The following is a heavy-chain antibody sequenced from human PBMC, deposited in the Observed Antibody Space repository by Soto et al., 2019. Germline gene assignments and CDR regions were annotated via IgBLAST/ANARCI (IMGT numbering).Heavy chain of an antibody. D-gene: IGHD2-21*01. J-gene: IGHJ4*02. Sequence: QVQLQESGPGLVKPSETLSLTCVVSGGSISPSYWGWIRQPAGKGLEWIGRIDSSGGADYNSSLKSRVTKAVDTSKNQVALKLGALAAADPGVYYWGRYSWSLRYFGHWGRGTLVTVSS. CDR2: IDSSGGA. CDR1: GGSISPSY. V-gene: IGHV4-4*07. CDR3: GRYSWSLRYFGH.